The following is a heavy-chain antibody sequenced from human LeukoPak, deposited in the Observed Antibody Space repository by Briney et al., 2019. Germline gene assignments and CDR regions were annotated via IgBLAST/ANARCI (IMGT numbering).Heavy chain of an antibody. CDR2: IYYSGST. V-gene: IGHV4-39*07. CDR3: ARGIAAAGTFGDY. J-gene: IGHJ4*02. Sequence: SETLSLTCTVSSGSISSSSYYWGWIRQPPGKGLEWIGSIYYSGSTYYNPSLKSRVTISVDTSKNQFSLKLSSVTATDTAVYYCARGIAAAGTFGDYWGQGTLVTVSS. CDR1: SGSISSSSYY. D-gene: IGHD6-13*01.